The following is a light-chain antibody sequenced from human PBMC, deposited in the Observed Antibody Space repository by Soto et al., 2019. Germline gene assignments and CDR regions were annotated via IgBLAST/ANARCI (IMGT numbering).Light chain of an antibody. CDR3: QQYGSSPMYT. CDR2: GAS. CDR1: QSVSSSY. J-gene: IGKJ2*01. Sequence: EIVLTQSPGTLSLSPGERATLSCRASQSVSSSYLAWYQQKPGQAPRLLIYGASSRATGIPDRFSGSGSGTDFTLKISRLEPEDFAVYYCQQYGSSPMYTFGQGTKLEIK. V-gene: IGKV3-20*01.